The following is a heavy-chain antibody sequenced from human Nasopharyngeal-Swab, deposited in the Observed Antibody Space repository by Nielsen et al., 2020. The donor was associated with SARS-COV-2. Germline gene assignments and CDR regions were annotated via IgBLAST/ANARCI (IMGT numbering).Heavy chain of an antibody. V-gene: IGHV4-34*01. CDR2: INHSGST. D-gene: IGHD3-22*01. CDR3: ARNDSSGYGY. J-gene: IGHJ4*02. Sequence: WIRQPPGKGLEWIGEINHSGSTNYNPSLKSRVTISVDTSKNQFSLKLSSVTAAGTAVYYCARNDSSGYGYWGQGALVTVSS.